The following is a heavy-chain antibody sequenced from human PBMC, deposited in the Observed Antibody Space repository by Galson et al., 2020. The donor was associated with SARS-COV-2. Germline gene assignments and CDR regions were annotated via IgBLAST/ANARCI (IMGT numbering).Heavy chain of an antibody. CDR3: AREHNVGGDCTRSPCLTWDFDN. CDR2: ISANGGAK. V-gene: IGHV3-30*04. D-gene: IGHD2-21*01. J-gene: IGHJ4*02. CDR1: GLTFNVYS. Sequence: GGSLRLSCAASGLTFNVYSMHWIRQTPGKGLEWVAVISANGGAKFYADSVKGRFTISRDNSENTLYLQMNSLRLEDTAMYYCAREHNVGGDCTRSPCLTWDFDNWGQGTLVTVSS.